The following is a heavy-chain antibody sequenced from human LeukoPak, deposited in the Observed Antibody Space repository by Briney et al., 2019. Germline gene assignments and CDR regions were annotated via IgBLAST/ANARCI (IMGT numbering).Heavy chain of an antibody. V-gene: IGHV3-48*03. CDR1: GFTFSSYE. J-gene: IGHJ6*02. D-gene: IGHD3-9*01. CDR2: ISSSGSTI. Sequence: GGSLRLSCAASGFTFSSYEMNWVRQAPGKGLEWVSYISSSGSTIYYADSVKGRFTISRDNAKNSLYLQMNSLRAEDTAVYYCARWGILTGYYKEDYYYGMDVWAKGPRSPSP. CDR3: ARWGILTGYYKEDYYYGMDV.